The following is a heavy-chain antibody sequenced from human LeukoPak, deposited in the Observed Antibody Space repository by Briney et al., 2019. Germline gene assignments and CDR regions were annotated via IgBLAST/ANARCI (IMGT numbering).Heavy chain of an antibody. Sequence: GGSLRLSCAASGFTFSSYAMSWVRQAPGKGLEWVSAISGSGGSTYYADSVTGRFTISRDNSKNTLYLQMNSLRAEDTAVYYCAKDLLRNTAMVTGYYYYYYMDVWGKGTTVTVSS. CDR3: AKDLLRNTAMVTGYYYYYYMDV. CDR1: GFTFSSYA. V-gene: IGHV3-23*01. D-gene: IGHD5-18*01. J-gene: IGHJ6*03. CDR2: ISGSGGST.